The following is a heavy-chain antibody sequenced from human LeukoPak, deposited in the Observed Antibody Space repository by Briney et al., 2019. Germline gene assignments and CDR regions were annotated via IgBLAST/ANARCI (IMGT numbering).Heavy chain of an antibody. J-gene: IGHJ4*02. D-gene: IGHD6-19*01. V-gene: IGHV3-48*02. Sequence: GGSLRLSCAASGFTFSSYSMTWVRQAPGKGLEWVSYISTSSSTIYYADSVKGRFTISRDNAKNSLYLQMNSLRDEDTAVYYCARDDRSSSGWTVDYWGQGTLVTVSS. CDR2: ISTSSSTI. CDR1: GFTFSSYS. CDR3: ARDDRSSSGWTVDY.